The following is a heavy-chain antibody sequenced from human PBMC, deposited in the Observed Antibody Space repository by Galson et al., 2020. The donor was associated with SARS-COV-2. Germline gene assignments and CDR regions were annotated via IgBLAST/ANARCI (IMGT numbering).Heavy chain of an antibody. CDR2: INHSGRI. V-gene: IGHV4-34*01. CDR1: GGSFSGYY. J-gene: IGHJ6*02. D-gene: IGHD2-2*01. Sequence: SETLSLTCAVYGGSFSGYYWNWIRQLPGKGLECIGEINHSGRIKLNPSLKSRVTISADTSKNQFSRRLTYVTAADTAVYSCARGSTRSGPMRSRQFNGLDVWGPGTTVTVS. CDR3: ARGSTRSGPMRSRQFNGLDV.